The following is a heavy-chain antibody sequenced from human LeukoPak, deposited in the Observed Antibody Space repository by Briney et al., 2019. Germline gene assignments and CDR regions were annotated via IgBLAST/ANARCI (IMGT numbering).Heavy chain of an antibody. D-gene: IGHD3-3*01. J-gene: IGHJ3*02. CDR1: GFTFTIFG. Sequence: PGGSLRLSCATSGFTFTIFGINWVRQAPGKGPEWVSYIDARSGITYYADSVQGRFTISRDNAKESVILQMNGLRVDDTAVYYRARTYDFGRGPPGDAFDNWGQGTPVIVSS. CDR3: ARTYDFGRGPPGDAFDN. CDR2: IDARSGIT. V-gene: IGHV3-48*01.